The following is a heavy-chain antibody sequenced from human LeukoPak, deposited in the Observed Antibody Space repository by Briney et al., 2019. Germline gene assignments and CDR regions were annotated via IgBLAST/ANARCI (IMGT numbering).Heavy chain of an antibody. Sequence: SETLSLTCTVSGGSISSYYWSWIRQPAGKGLEWIGRIYTTGSTSYNPSLKSRVTMSVDKSKNQFSLKLNSVTAADTAVYYCARAPTTVTIEYFDYWDKGTLVTVSS. V-gene: IGHV4-4*07. D-gene: IGHD4-17*01. CDR1: GGSISSYY. J-gene: IGHJ4*02. CDR2: IYTTGST. CDR3: ARAPTTVTIEYFDY.